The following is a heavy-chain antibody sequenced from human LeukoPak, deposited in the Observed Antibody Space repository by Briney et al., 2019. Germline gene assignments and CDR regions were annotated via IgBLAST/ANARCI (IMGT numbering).Heavy chain of an antibody. V-gene: IGHV3-21*01. Sequence: GGSLRLSCAASGFTFSSYPMHWVRQAPGKGLEWVSSISSSSTYIYYVDSVKGRFTIFRDNAKNSLYLQMNSLRAEDTAVYYCARDRSITSFGVVRRNKVGTLDVWGKGTTVTVSS. CDR3: ARDRSITSFGVVRRNKVGTLDV. J-gene: IGHJ6*04. CDR1: GFTFSSYP. CDR2: ISSSSTYI. D-gene: IGHD3-3*01.